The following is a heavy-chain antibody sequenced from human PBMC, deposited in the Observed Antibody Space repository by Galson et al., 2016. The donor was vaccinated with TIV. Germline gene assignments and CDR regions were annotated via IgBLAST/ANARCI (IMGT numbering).Heavy chain of an antibody. J-gene: IGHJ3*02. CDR2: ISSRGTYT. D-gene: IGHD3-16*01. Sequence: SLRLSCAASGFTFNTYQMNWVRQAPGKGLEWISSISSRGTYTHYADSVKGRVTISRDNANNPLYLQMNSLRAEDTAVYYCARDGARIGAHSAFDIWGQGTMVTVSS. CDR1: GFTFNTYQ. CDR3: ARDGARIGAHSAFDI. V-gene: IGHV3-21*06.